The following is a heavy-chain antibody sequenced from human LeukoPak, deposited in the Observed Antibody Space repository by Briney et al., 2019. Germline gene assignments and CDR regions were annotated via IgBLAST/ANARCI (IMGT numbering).Heavy chain of an antibody. Sequence: GASVKVSCKASGYTFTSYGISWVRQAPGQGLEWMGWISAYNGNTNYAQKLQGRVTMTTDTSTSTAYVELRSLRSDDTAVYYCARDNGWGSTSCYYWGQGTLVTVSS. CDR1: GYTFTSYG. V-gene: IGHV1-18*01. D-gene: IGHD2-2*01. J-gene: IGHJ4*02. CDR3: ARDNGWGSTSCYY. CDR2: ISAYNGNT.